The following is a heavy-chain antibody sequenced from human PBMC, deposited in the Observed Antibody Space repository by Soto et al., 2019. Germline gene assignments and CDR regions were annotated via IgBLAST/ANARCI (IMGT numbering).Heavy chain of an antibody. CDR1: GFTFQNYH. Sequence: QVQLVQSGAEVKEPGASVKVSCKASGFTFQNYHMHWVRQAPGQGREWMGIIHPSGDTTTYAQNFQGRLAMTRDTSTSTAYMELSSLTSEDTAVYYCAKDLWGSWTVDYWGQGTLITVSS. CDR3: AKDLWGSWTVDY. D-gene: IGHD3-16*01. V-gene: IGHV1-46*02. CDR2: IHPSGDTT. J-gene: IGHJ4*02.